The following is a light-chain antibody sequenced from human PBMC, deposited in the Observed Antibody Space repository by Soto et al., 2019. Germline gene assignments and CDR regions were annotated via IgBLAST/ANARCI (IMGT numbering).Light chain of an antibody. CDR3: SSYVNGNPAVA. Sequence: QSALTQPASVSGSPGQSVTISCTGSSSDIGSYNYVSWYQQHAGKVPKLILYEVVYRPSGVSDRFSGSKSGNTASLTISGLQAEDEADYYCSSYVNGNPAVAFGGGTKLTVL. CDR1: SSDIGSYNY. CDR2: EVV. V-gene: IGLV2-14*01. J-gene: IGLJ2*01.